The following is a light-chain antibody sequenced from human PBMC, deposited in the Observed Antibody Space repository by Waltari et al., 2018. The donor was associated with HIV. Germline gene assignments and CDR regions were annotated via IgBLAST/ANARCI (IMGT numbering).Light chain of an antibody. J-gene: IGLJ2*01. CDR3: QVWDNNNAV. V-gene: IGLV3-1*01. CDR2: QDT. CDR1: KLGDKY. Sequence: SYELTQPPSMSVSPGQTAIIACSGDKLGDKYVCWYQKRPGQSPVMVMYQDTERPSGVPERFSGSISGDTASLTISGTQPLDEADYYCQVWDNNNAVFGGGTKLTVL.